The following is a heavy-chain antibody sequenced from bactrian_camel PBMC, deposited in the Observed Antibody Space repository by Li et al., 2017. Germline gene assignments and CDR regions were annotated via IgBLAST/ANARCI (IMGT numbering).Heavy chain of an antibody. Sequence: VQLVESGGGWVQPGGSLRLSCAVSGYIASTTCMGWFRERAGEGREGVASIYTQTGYTSYADPVKGRFVISQDNTKTTLDLQMNSLKPEDTGMYVCAAGLTSDYNWHKPLVYQYWGQGTQVTVS. D-gene: IGHD3*01. CDR3: AAGLTSDYNWHKPLVYQY. V-gene: IGHV3S31*01. CDR1: GYIASTTC. CDR2: IYTQTGYT. J-gene: IGHJ4*01.